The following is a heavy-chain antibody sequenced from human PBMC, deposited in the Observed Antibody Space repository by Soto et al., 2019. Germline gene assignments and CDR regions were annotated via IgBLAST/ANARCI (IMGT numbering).Heavy chain of an antibody. V-gene: IGHV3-30-3*01. CDR2: ISYDGSNK. Sequence: GGSLRLSCAASGFTFSSYAMHWVRQAPGKGLEWVAVISYDGSNKYYADSVKGRFTISRDNSKNRLYLQMNTRRAEDTAVYYCARVVRGESYYVYYYYGMDVWGQGTTVTVSS. J-gene: IGHJ6*02. CDR1: GFTFSSYA. D-gene: IGHD1-26*01. CDR3: ARVVRGESYYVYYYYGMDV.